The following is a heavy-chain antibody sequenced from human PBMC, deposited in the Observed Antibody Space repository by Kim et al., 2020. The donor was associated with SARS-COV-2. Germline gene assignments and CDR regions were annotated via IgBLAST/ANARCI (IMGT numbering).Heavy chain of an antibody. V-gene: IGHV3-23*01. CDR3: AKDHESSGWPTFDY. J-gene: IGHJ4*02. D-gene: IGHD6-19*01. Sequence: ADSVKGRFTGSRDNAKNTLYLQMDNLRVEDTALYYCAKDHESSGWPTFDYWGQGTQVTVSS.